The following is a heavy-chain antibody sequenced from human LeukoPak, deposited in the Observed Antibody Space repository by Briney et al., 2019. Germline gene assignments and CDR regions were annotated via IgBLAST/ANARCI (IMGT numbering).Heavy chain of an antibody. J-gene: IGHJ3*02. D-gene: IGHD3-10*01. CDR3: TRARESGESHDAFDI. CDR1: GFTFGDYA. CDR2: IRSKAYGGAT. Sequence: GGSLRLSCTASGFTFGDYAMSWVRQAPGKGLEWVGFIRSKAYGGATEYAASVKGRFTISRDDSKSIAYLQMNSLKTEDTGVYYCTRARESGESHDAFDIWGQGTKVTVSS. V-gene: IGHV3-49*04.